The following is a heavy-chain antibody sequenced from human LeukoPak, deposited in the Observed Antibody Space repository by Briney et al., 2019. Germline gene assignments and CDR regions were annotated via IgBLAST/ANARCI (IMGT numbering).Heavy chain of an antibody. D-gene: IGHD6-13*01. CDR2: MNPNSGNT. V-gene: IGHV1-8*01. CDR1: GYTFTSYD. J-gene: IGHJ4*02. CDR3: ARGLSSSWSYALGY. Sequence: ASVKVSCKASGYTFTSYDINWVRQATGQGLEWMGWMNPNSGNTGYAQKFQGRVTMTRNTSISTAYMELSSLRSEDTAVYYCARGLSSSWSYALGYWGQGTLVTVSS.